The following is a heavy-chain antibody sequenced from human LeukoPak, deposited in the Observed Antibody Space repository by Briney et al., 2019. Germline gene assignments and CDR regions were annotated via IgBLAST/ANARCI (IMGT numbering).Heavy chain of an antibody. CDR2: ISDTGRLS. J-gene: IGHJ4*02. V-gene: IGHV3-23*01. CDR3: AKGEDSSGYHRPFDY. Sequence: GGSLRLSCAASGFTFSSSAMSWVRQAPGKGLEWVAAISDTGRLSYCADSVNGRFTISRDNSKNTLSLQMNSLRAEDTAVYYCAKGEDSSGYHRPFDYWGQGTLVTVSS. D-gene: IGHD3-22*01. CDR1: GFTFSSSA.